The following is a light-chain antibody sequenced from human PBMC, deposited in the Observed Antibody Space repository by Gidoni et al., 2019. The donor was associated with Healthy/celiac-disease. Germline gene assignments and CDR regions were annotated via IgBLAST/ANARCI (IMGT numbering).Light chain of an antibody. Sequence: IQMTQSPSSLSASVGDRVTLTCQASQDISNYLNWYQQKPGKAPKLLIYDASNLETGVPSRFSGSGSGTDFTFTISSLQPEDIATYYCQQYDNRHPLTFGGGTKVEIK. V-gene: IGKV1-33*01. J-gene: IGKJ4*01. CDR2: DAS. CDR1: QDISNY. CDR3: QQYDNRHPLT.